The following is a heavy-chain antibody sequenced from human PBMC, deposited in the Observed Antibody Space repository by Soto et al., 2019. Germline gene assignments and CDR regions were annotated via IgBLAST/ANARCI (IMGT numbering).Heavy chain of an antibody. D-gene: IGHD4-4*01. CDR2: IIPIIGII. CDR3: AGDPDSHYNDSHASSYP. CDR1: GGTFSTYT. V-gene: IGHV1-69*08. J-gene: IGHJ5*02. Sequence: QVQLVQSGADVKKPGSSVKVSSKASGGTFSTYTITWVRQAPGQGLEWMGRIIPIIGIINYAQKFQGRVTISADKFTGTAYMELTGLRSDDTAVYYCAGDPDSHYNDSHASSYPWGQGTLVTVSS.